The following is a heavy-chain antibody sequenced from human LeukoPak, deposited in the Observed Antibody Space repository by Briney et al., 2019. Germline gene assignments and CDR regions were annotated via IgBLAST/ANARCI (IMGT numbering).Heavy chain of an antibody. CDR2: IYHSGST. Sequence: PSETLSLTCVVSDYSISGGYYWAWIRQPPGKGLEWIGSIYHSGSTYYNPSLKSRVTISIDTSKNQVSLKLSSVTAADTAVYYCARHEQGYCTSSSCRGSDYWGQGTLVTVSS. V-gene: IGHV4-38-2*01. CDR3: ARHEQGYCTSSSCRGSDY. D-gene: IGHD2-2*01. J-gene: IGHJ4*02. CDR1: DYSISGGYY.